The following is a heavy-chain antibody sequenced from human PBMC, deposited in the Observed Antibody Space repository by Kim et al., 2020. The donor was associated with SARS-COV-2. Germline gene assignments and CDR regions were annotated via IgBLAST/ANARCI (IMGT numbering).Heavy chain of an antibody. J-gene: IGHJ6*02. D-gene: IGHD2-15*01. V-gene: IGHV3-48*02. CDR3: ARDIPNRYCSGGSCYSGVDYYYGMDV. CDR2: ISSSSSTI. CDR1: GFTFSSYS. Sequence: GGSLRLSCAASGFTFSSYSMNWVRQAPGKGLEWVSYISSSSSTIYYADSVKGRFTISRDNAKNSLYLQMNSLRDEDTAVYYCARDIPNRYCSGGSCYSGVDYYYGMDVWGQGTKVTVSS.